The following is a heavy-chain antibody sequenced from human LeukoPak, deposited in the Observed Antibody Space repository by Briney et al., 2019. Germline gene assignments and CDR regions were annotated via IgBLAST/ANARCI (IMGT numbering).Heavy chain of an antibody. CDR3: ARRSGVLDSRDSRYYFDH. D-gene: IGHD3-22*01. CDR2: IYYSGST. CDR1: GGSISSHY. Sequence: WQTLSLTCIVSGGSISSHYRSWIRQPPGKGLEYIGYIYYSGSTDYNPSRKSRVTISLDTSKNQFSLNLTSVTAADTAVYYCARRSGVLDSRDSRYYFDHWGQGTLVTVSS. J-gene: IGHJ4*02. V-gene: IGHV4-59*11.